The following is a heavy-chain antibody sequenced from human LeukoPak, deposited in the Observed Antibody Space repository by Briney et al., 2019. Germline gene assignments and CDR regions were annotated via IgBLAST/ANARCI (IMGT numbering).Heavy chain of an antibody. CDR2: VYNGDNT. D-gene: IGHD2-8*01. CDR3: ATHRYASSPD. CDR1: GFTVRSIH. V-gene: IGHV3-66*01. Sequence: GGSLRLSCAVSGFTVRSIHMAWVRQAPGKGLEWVSVVYNGDNTYYADSVRGRFTISRDSSKNTLSLQMNSLRADDTAVYYCATHRYASSPDWGQGTLVTVSS. J-gene: IGHJ4*02.